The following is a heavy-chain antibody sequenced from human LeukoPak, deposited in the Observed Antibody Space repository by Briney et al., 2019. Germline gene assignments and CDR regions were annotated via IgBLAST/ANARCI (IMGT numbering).Heavy chain of an antibody. CDR3: ARGGDYGDLRYFDY. CDR2: IYYRGST. D-gene: IGHD4-17*01. J-gene: IGHJ4*02. CDR1: GGSMNNYY. Sequence: PSETLSLTCTVSGGSMNNYYWNWIRQPPGKGLEWIGYIYYRGSTNYNPSLKSRVTFSVDTSKNQFSLKLNSVTAADTAVYYCARGGDYGDLRYFDYWGQGTLVTVSS. V-gene: IGHV4-59*01.